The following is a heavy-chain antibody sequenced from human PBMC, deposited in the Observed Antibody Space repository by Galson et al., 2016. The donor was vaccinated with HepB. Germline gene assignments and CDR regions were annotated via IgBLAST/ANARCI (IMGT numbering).Heavy chain of an antibody. CDR2: ISGTGETT. Sequence: SLRLSCAAPGFTFSSYAMTWVRQAPGRGLEWVSTISGTGETTYYADSVKGRFIISRDNSKNTLYLQMNSLRAEDTAVYYCAKERGRGGDCYSHWGQGTLVPVSS. CDR1: GFTFSSYA. CDR3: AKERGRGGDCYSH. V-gene: IGHV3-23*01. D-gene: IGHD2-21*02. J-gene: IGHJ4*02.